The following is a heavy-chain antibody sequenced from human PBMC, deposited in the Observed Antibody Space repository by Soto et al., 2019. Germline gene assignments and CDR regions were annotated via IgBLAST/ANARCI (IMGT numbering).Heavy chain of an antibody. Sequence: PSETLSLTCTVSGGSINGYFWSWIRQPPGKGLEWIVYIHYSGATKLRSSLKSRLDISVDTSENQFSLKLTSVTAADTAVYYCARLFSGSYQGDYWGQGTLVTVSS. D-gene: IGHD1-26*01. J-gene: IGHJ4*02. CDR1: GGSINGYF. V-gene: IGHV4-59*01. CDR3: ARLFSGSYQGDY. CDR2: IHYSGAT.